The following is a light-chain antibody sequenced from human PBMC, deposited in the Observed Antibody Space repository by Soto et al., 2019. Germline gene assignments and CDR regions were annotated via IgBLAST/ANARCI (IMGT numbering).Light chain of an antibody. CDR1: QTVYTY. J-gene: IGKJ1*01. CDR2: GAS. Sequence: EIVMTQSPATLSVSPGGSATLSCRATQTVYTYLAWYQQKPGQAPRLLIYGASTRATGIPARFSGSGSGTEFTLTISSLQSEDFAVYYCQQYNRWPLWTFGQGTK. V-gene: IGKV3-15*01. CDR3: QQYNRWPLWT.